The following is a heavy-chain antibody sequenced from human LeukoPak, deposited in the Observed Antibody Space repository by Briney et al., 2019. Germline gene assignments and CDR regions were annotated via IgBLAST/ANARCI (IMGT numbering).Heavy chain of an antibody. J-gene: IGHJ4*02. CDR3: ASEIVAAGTDY. CDR2: IYYSGNT. D-gene: IGHD6-13*01. V-gene: IGHV4-39*01. CDR1: GGSISSTSYY. Sequence: PSETLSLTCSVSGGSISSTSYYWAWIRQPPGKGLEWIGSIYYSGNTYYNLSLKGRVIISVDTSKNQFSLTLSSVTAADRAVYYCASEIVAAGTDYWGQGTLVTVSS.